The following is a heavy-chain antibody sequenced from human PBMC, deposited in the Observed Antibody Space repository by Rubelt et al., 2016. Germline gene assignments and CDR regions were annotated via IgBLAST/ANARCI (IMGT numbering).Heavy chain of an antibody. J-gene: IGHJ6*02. CDR2: IYVSGST. Sequence: QVQLQESGPGLVKPSETLSLNCAVSGGSIINYYWSWIRQPPGKALEWIGTIYVSGSTFYNPSLKSRVTISVDKSKNEFSRRLGFVAAADTAVYYCTRHRQCSGTDCYPGYHYGLDGWGQGTTVTVSS. CDR3: TRHRQCSGTDCYPGYHYGLDG. D-gene: IGHD2-21*02. CDR1: GGSIINYY. V-gene: IGHV4-59*04.